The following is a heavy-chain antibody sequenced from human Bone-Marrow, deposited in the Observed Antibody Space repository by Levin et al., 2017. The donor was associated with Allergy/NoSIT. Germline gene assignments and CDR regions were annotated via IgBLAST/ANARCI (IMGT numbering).Heavy chain of an antibody. Sequence: ASVKVSCKGFGYSFTNYWIGWVRQMPGKGLEWMGIIYPGDSETTYSPSFHGRVTFSADKSISTAYLQWSSLKASDTAIYYCARQAGYCIDGVCSPFDFWGQGTLVTVSP. CDR3: ARQAGYCIDGVCSPFDF. V-gene: IGHV5-51*01. D-gene: IGHD2-8*01. CDR2: IYPGDSET. CDR1: GYSFTNYW. J-gene: IGHJ4*02.